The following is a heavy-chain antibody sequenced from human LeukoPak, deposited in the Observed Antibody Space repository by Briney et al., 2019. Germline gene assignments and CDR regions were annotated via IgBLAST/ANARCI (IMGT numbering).Heavy chain of an antibody. CDR3: ARVPSTNRHYFQG. D-gene: IGHD3-10*01. V-gene: IGHV3-11*04. J-gene: IGHJ1*01. CDR2: ISGSGTVI. Sequence: GGSLRLSCAASGFRFYDYYMTWVRQAPGKGLEWISYISGSGTVISYADSVKGRFSISRDTASNSVYLHLNSLRVDDTAVYYCARVPSTNRHYFQGWGQGTLVTVSS. CDR1: GFRFYDYY.